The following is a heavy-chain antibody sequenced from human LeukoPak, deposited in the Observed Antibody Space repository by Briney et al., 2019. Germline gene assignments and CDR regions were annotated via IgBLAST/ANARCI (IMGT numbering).Heavy chain of an antibody. CDR2: IYYSGST. V-gene: IGHV4-39*01. CDR1: GASFSSSTYY. D-gene: IGHD4-17*01. CDR3: ARHETVYYFDY. Sequence: SETLSLTCTVSGASFSSSTYYWGWIRQPPGKGLEWIGSIYYSGSTYYNPSLKSRVTMSVDTSKNQFSLKLSSVTAADTAVYYCARHETVYYFDYWGQGTLVTVSS. J-gene: IGHJ4*02.